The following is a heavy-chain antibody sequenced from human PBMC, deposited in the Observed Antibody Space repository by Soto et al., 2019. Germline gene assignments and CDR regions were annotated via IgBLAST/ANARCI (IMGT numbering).Heavy chain of an antibody. CDR3: ARDKGGWPDY. V-gene: IGHV4-59*01. CDR2: IYYTGSN. Sequence: QVQLQESGPGLVKPSETLSLTCTVSGGSLSTYYWSWIRQPPGKGLEWIGYIYYTGSNHYNPSLKSRVSISLDTSKNHFSLQLTSVTAADTAVYYCARDKGGWPDYWGQGTLVTVSS. D-gene: IGHD1-26*01. J-gene: IGHJ4*02. CDR1: GGSLSTYY.